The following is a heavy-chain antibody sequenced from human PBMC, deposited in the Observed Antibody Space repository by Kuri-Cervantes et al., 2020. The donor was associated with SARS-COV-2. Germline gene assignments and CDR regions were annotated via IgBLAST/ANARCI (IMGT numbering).Heavy chain of an antibody. CDR2: INPNSGGT. D-gene: IGHD3-3*01. CDR1: GYTFTCYY. CDR3: ARDRQGGRIRITIFGVASYGMDV. V-gene: IGHV1-2*04. J-gene: IGHJ6*02. Sequence: ASVKVSCKASGYTFTCYYIHWVRQAPGQGLEWMGWINPNSGGTNYAQKFQGWVTMTRDTSISTAYMELRSLRSDDTAVYYCARDRQGGRIRITIFGVASYGMDVWGQGTTVTVSS.